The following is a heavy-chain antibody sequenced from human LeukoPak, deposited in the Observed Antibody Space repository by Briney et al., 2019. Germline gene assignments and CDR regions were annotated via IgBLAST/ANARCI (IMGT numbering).Heavy chain of an antibody. CDR1: GFTFSSYD. V-gene: IGHV3-23*01. CDR2: ISGSGGST. Sequence: SGGPLRLSCAVSGFTFSSYDMSWVRQAPGRGLEWVSAISGSGGSTYYADSVKGRFTISRDNSKNTLYLQMNSLRAEDTAVYYCAKVTDWFLTQYYFDYWGQGTLVTVSS. D-gene: IGHD3-10*01. CDR3: AKVTDWFLTQYYFDY. J-gene: IGHJ4*02.